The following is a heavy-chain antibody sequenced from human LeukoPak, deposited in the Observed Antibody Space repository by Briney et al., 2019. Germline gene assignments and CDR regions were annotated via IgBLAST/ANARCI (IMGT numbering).Heavy chain of an antibody. J-gene: IGHJ4*02. CDR3: AKERGDSSGYYLYYFDN. Sequence: GGSLRLSCAASGFTFSSYAMTWVRQAPGKGLEWVSAISGSGGSTYYADSVKGRFTISRDNSKNTLYLQMNSLRAEDTAVYYCAKERGDSSGYYLYYFDNWGQGTLVTVSS. CDR2: ISGSGGST. D-gene: IGHD3-22*01. V-gene: IGHV3-23*01. CDR1: GFTFSSYA.